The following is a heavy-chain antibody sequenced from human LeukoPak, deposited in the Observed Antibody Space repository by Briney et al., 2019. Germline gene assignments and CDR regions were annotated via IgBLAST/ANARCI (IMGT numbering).Heavy chain of an antibody. J-gene: IGHJ4*02. V-gene: IGHV3-7*03. D-gene: IGHD6-19*01. CDR1: GFSFSSYW. CDR2: INKDGSEK. CDR3: ARGGSGWSFF. Sequence: GGSLNLSFAASGFSFSSYWMSGVRQAPGKGREWVANINKDGSEKYYVDSVKGRFTISRDNAKNSLFLQMNSLRADDTAVYYCARGGSGWSFFWGQGTLVTVSS.